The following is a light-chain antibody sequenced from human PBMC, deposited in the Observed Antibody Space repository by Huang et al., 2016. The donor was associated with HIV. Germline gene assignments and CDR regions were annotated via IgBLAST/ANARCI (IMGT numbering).Light chain of an antibody. CDR2: GAS. CDR3: QQYVTSPT. V-gene: IGKV3-20*01. J-gene: IGKJ2*01. Sequence: IVLTQSPGTLSLSPRESNTLTCRASQSVSNNYLAWYQKKPGQGTRLLIFGASIMTTGIPDRFSGGGSEMFFTLTINRLEPEVFAVYYCQQYVTSPTFGQGTKLEIK. CDR1: QSVSNNY.